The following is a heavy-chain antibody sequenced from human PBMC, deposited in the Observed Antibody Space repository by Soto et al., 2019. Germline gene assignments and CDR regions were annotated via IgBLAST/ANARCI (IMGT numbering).Heavy chain of an antibody. CDR1: GGSISSSSYY. CDR3: ARLGYNWNYFS. D-gene: IGHD1-7*01. CDR2: IYYSGST. J-gene: IGHJ3*01. Sequence: QLQLQESGPGLVKPSETLSLTCTVSGGSISSSSYYWGWIRQPPGKGLEWIGSIYYSGSTYYNPSLKSRVTISVDTSKNQFALKLSSVTAADTAVYYCARLGYNWNYFSWGHGTMVTVSS. V-gene: IGHV4-39*01.